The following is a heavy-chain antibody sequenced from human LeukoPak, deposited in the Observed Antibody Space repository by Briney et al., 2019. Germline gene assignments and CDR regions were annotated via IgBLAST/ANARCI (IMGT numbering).Heavy chain of an antibody. V-gene: IGHV4-4*08. CDR1: GGSTSSDY. Sequence: SETLSLTCTVSGGSTSSDYWSWIRQSPGKGLEWVGYVYNSGDTGKNPSLKSRVTILLGTSKNQCSLKLTSVSAADTAVYYCARDNRIPIRLGELSSQVGGDYWGQGTLVTVSS. CDR3: ARDNRIPIRLGELSSQVGGDY. CDR2: VYNSGDT. D-gene: IGHD3-16*02. J-gene: IGHJ4*02.